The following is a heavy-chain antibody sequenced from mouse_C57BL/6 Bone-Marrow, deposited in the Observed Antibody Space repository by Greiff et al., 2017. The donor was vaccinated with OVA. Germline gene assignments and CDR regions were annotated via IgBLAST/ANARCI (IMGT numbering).Heavy chain of an antibody. CDR2: VYPYNGGT. Sequence: VQLKQSGPVLVKPGPSVKISCKASGFTFTDYYMHWVKQSHGKSLEWIGLVYPYNGGTSYNQKFKGKATLTVDTSSSTAYMELNSLTSEDSAVYYCAISITTVVGDYYAMDYWGQGTSVTVSS. CDR1: GFTFTDYY. V-gene: IGHV1-36*01. D-gene: IGHD1-1*01. J-gene: IGHJ4*01. CDR3: AISITTVVGDYYAMDY.